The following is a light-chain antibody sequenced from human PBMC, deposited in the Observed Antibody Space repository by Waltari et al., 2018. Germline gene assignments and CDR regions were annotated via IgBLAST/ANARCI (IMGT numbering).Light chain of an antibody. CDR1: SSDIGYYNY. CDR2: EVT. Sequence: QSALTQPASVSGSPGQSITISCTGTSSDIGYYNYVSWYQQPPGKAPKLIISEVTNRPSGVSNRFSGSKSGTTASLTISGLQAEDECDYYCSSFTRSSTWVFGGGTKLTVL. V-gene: IGLV2-14*01. CDR3: SSFTRSSTWV. J-gene: IGLJ3*02.